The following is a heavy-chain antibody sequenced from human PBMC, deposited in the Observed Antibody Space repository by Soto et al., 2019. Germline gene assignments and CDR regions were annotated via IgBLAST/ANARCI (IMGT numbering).Heavy chain of an antibody. V-gene: IGHV3-30-3*01. CDR1: GFTFSSYA. J-gene: IGHJ6*02. D-gene: IGHD3-9*01. Sequence: TGGSLRLSCAASGFTFSSYAMHWVRQAPGKGLEWVAVISYDGSNKYYADSVKGRFTISRDNSKNTLYLQMNSLRAEDTAVYYCARDMGDYDILTGYWGYYYYYGMDVRGQGTTVTVSS. CDR2: ISYDGSNK. CDR3: ARDMGDYDILTGYWGYYYYYGMDV.